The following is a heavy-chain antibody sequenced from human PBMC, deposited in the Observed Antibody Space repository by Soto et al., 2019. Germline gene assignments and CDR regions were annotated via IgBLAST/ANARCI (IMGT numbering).Heavy chain of an antibody. D-gene: IGHD1-26*01. CDR2: IRNKANSYTT. Sequence: GGSMRLSCAASNFTFSDYYMNWVRQAPGKGLEWVGRIRNKANSYTTDHAASVKGRFTISREDSRNSLYLQMNSLRAEDTAVYYCASAPQCELLSHYWGQGTLVTVSS. J-gene: IGHJ4*02. CDR1: NFTFSDYY. V-gene: IGHV3-72*01. CDR3: ASAPQCELLSHY.